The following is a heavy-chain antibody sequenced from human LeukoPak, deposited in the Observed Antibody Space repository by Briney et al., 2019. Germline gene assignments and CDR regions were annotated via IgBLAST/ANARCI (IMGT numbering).Heavy chain of an antibody. CDR1: GFTFSSYW. Sequence: PGGSLRLSCAASGFTFSSYWMSWVRQAPGKGLEWVSAISGSGGTTYYADSVKGRFTFSRDNSKNTLYLQMNSLRAEDTAVYYCAKDLSRNYFVLVSDTHYCMDVWGKGTTVTVSS. V-gene: IGHV3-23*01. D-gene: IGHD2-2*01. J-gene: IGHJ6*03. CDR2: ISGSGGTT. CDR3: AKDLSRNYFVLVSDTHYCMDV.